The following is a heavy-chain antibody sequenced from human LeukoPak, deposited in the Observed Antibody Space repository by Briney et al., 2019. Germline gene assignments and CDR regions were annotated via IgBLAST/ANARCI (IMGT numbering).Heavy chain of an antibody. D-gene: IGHD5-24*01. Sequence: PGGSLRLSCAASGFTFSSYAMHWVRQAPGKGLEWVAVISYDGSNKYYADSVKGRFTISRDNSRNTLYLQMSSLRAEDTAMYYCAREMATTETFVYWGQGTLVTVSS. V-gene: IGHV3-30-3*01. CDR1: GFTFSSYA. J-gene: IGHJ4*02. CDR2: ISYDGSNK. CDR3: AREMATTETFVY.